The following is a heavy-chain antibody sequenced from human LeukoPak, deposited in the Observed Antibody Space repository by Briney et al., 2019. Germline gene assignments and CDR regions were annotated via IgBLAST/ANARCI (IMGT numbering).Heavy chain of an antibody. D-gene: IGHD3-9*01. J-gene: IGHJ4*02. CDR3: AKDLDPPKRLRYFDWLYRGGIDY. CDR1: GFTFSSYG. Sequence: GGSLRLSCAASGFTFSSYGMHWVRQAPGKGLEWVAFIRYDGSNKYYADSVKGRFTISRDNSKNTLYLQMNSLRAEDTAVYYCAKDLDPPKRLRYFDWLYRGGIDYWGQGTLVTVSS. CDR2: IRYDGSNK. V-gene: IGHV3-30*02.